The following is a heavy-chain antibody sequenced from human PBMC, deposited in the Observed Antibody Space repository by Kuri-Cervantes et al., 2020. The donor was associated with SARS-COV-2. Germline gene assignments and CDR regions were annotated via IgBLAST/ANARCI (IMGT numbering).Heavy chain of an antibody. Sequence: SVKVSCKASGFTFTSSAMQWVRQARGQRLEWIGWIVVGSGNTNYAQKFQERVTITRDTSTSTVYMELSSLRSEDTAVYYCAGDWADYYGSGFDYWGQGTLVTVSS. CDR1: GFTFTSSA. CDR2: IVVGSGNT. D-gene: IGHD3-10*01. CDR3: AGDWADYYGSGFDY. J-gene: IGHJ4*02. V-gene: IGHV1-58*02.